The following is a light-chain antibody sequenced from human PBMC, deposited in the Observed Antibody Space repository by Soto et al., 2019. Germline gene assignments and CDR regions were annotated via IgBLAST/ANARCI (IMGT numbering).Light chain of an antibody. CDR1: SSDVGAYNY. J-gene: IGLJ2*01. CDR2: EVS. Sequence: QSALTQPASVSGSPGQSITLSCTGTSSDVGAYNYVSWYQQHPGTAPKLMIYEVSNRPSGVSNRFSGSKFGNTASLTISGLQAEDEADYYCRAYTRSNTLVIFGGGTKLTVL. V-gene: IGLV2-14*01. CDR3: RAYTRSNTLVI.